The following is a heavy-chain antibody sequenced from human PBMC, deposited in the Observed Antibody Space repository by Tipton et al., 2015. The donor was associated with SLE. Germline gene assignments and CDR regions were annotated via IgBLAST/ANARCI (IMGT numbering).Heavy chain of an antibody. Sequence: SLRLSCAASGFTFSIYSMNWVRQAPGKGLEWVSSISSRSSYIFYADSVKGRFTISRDNANNSLYLQMNSLRAEDTAVYYCARESHPPQWLVRGAFDYWGQGTLVTVSS. CDR1: GFTFSIYS. V-gene: IGHV3-21*01. J-gene: IGHJ4*02. D-gene: IGHD6-19*01. CDR3: ARESHPPQWLVRGAFDY. CDR2: ISSRSSYI.